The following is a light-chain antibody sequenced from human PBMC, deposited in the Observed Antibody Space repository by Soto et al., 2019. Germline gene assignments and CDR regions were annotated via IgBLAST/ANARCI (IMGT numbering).Light chain of an antibody. CDR2: GAS. CDR1: QTISRN. J-gene: IGKJ5*01. CDR3: QQRSNWPSIT. Sequence: EIVMTQSPPTLSVSPGERATLSCRASQTISRNLAWYQQRPGQAPRLLMFGASTRAPGIPARFSGSGSGTEFTLTISRLQSEDFAVYYCQQRSNWPSITFGQGTRLEIK. V-gene: IGKV3-15*01.